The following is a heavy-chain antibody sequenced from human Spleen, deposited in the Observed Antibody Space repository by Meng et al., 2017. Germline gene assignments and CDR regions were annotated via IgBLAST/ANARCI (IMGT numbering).Heavy chain of an antibody. J-gene: IGHJ4*02. CDR1: GFSLSTSGVG. CDR2: IYWDDDK. D-gene: IGHD6-6*01. CDR3: AHRVADGSSWSSGLFDY. V-gene: IGHV2-5*02. Sequence: QIPLKESGPPLARPTQTLTLTCTFSGFSLSTSGVGVGWIRQPPGKALEWLALIYWDDDKRYSPSLKSRLSITKDTSKNQVVLTMTTIDPVDTGTYYCAHRVADGSSWSSGLFDYWGQGTLVTVSS.